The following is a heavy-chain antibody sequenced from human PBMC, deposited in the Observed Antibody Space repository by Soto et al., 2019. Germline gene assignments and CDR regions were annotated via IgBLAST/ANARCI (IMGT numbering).Heavy chain of an antibody. V-gene: IGHV3-30-3*01. CDR2: ISYDGSNK. J-gene: IGHJ6*02. Sequence: QVQLVESGGGVVQPGRSLRLSCAASGFTFSSYAMHWVRQAPGKGLEWVAVISYDGSNKYYADSVKGRFTISRDNSKNTLYRQMNSLRAEETAVYYCARERILNNPYYYYYGMDVWGQGTTVTVSS. CDR3: ARERILNNPYYYYYGMDV. D-gene: IGHD2-15*01. CDR1: GFTFSSYA.